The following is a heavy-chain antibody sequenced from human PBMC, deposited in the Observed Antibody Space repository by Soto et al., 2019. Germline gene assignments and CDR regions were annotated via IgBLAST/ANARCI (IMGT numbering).Heavy chain of an antibody. Sequence: EVQLLDSGGGLVQPGGSLRLSCAASGFTFSNYAMTWVRQGPGKGLEWVSGISGSGGRSYYADSVKGRFTISRDNSKSTLYLQMNSLTPEDTAVYYCAKASFGWSTEQPYYFDYWGQGTLVTVSS. V-gene: IGHV3-23*01. J-gene: IGHJ4*02. D-gene: IGHD6-13*01. CDR1: GFTFSNYA. CDR2: ISGSGGRS. CDR3: AKASFGWSTEQPYYFDY.